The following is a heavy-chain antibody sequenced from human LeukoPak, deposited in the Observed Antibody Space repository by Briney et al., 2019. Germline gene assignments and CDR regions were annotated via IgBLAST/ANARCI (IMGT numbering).Heavy chain of an antibody. D-gene: IGHD5-24*01. Sequence: GESLKTSCKGSGYSFTDYWIGWVRQMPGKGLEWMGLIYPGDSDTRYSPSFQGQVTISADKSISTAYLQWSSLRASDTAMYYCARRATTRDGYNWNWFDPWGQGTLVTVSS. CDR2: IYPGDSDT. CDR3: ARRATTRDGYNWNWFDP. CDR1: GYSFTDYW. V-gene: IGHV5-51*01. J-gene: IGHJ5*02.